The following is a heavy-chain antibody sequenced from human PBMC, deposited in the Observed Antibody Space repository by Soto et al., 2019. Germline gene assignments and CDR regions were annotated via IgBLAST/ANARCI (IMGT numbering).Heavy chain of an antibody. CDR1: GGSISSYY. J-gene: IGHJ6*03. CDR2: IYYSGST. Sequence: PSETLSLTCTVSGGSISSYYWSWIRQPPGKGLEWIGYIYYSGSTNYNPSLRSRVTISVDTSKNQFSLKLSSVTAADTAVYYCARETFGLGVSYYYYYYMDVWGKGTTVTVSS. V-gene: IGHV4-59*12. D-gene: IGHD3-16*01. CDR3: ARETFGLGVSYYYYYYMDV.